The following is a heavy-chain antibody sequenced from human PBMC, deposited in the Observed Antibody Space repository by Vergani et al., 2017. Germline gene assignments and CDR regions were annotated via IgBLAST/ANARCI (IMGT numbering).Heavy chain of an antibody. CDR2: IYSTGST. Sequence: QVQLEESGPGLVKPSETLSLTCTVSGGSFNTYYWSWIRQSPGKGLEWIGYIYSTGSTNYNPSLNSRVTMSVDTSKNQFSLKLRSVTASDTAVYFCAHVMYRDEASTGYRLEGMDIWGQGTTVTISS. J-gene: IGHJ6*02. V-gene: IGHV4-59*13. D-gene: IGHD3-9*01. CDR1: GGSFNTYY. CDR3: AHVMYRDEASTGYRLEGMDI.